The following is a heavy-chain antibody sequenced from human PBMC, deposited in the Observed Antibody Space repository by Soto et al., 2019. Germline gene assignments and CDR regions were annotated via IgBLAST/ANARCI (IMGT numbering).Heavy chain of an antibody. Sequence: MQMVESGGGSVQPGGPLRLSCAASGFPFSHYWMHWFRQTPGKGLVWVSRINPAGTITNYADSVEGRFTISRDNADSALFLQMNSLSAEDTAIYYCTSDTFGLRDTWGQGTLVTVSS. J-gene: IGHJ5*02. CDR1: GFPFSHYW. CDR3: TSDTFGLRDT. V-gene: IGHV3-74*01. D-gene: IGHD3-16*01. CDR2: INPAGTIT.